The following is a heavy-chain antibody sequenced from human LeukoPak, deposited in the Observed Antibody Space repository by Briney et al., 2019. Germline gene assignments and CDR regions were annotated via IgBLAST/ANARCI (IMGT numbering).Heavy chain of an antibody. D-gene: IGHD3-3*01. V-gene: IGHV4-61*08. CDR3: ARVLRFLEWSPPMDV. Sequence: SETLSLTCAFSGGSISSGAYSWSWIRQPPGKGLECIGFIYSNGSTHYNPSLKSRVTMSVDRPQKQVSLRLSSVTAADTAVYYCARVLRFLEWSPPMDVWGKGTTVTVSS. CDR2: IYSNGST. CDR1: GGSISSGAYS. J-gene: IGHJ6*03.